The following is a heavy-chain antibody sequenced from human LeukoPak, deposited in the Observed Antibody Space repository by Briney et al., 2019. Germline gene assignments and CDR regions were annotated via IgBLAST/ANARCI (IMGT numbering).Heavy chain of an antibody. CDR3: ANLGYCSGGSCYYGGTGGSNYFDY. CDR1: GGTFSSYA. J-gene: IGHJ4*02. Sequence: VASVKVSCKASGGTFSSYAISWVRQAPGQGLEWMGGIIPIFGTANYAQKFQGRVTITADESTSTAYMELSSLRSEDTAVYYCANLGYCSGGSCYYGGTGGSNYFDYWGQGTLVTVSS. D-gene: IGHD2-15*01. V-gene: IGHV1-69*13. CDR2: IIPIFGTA.